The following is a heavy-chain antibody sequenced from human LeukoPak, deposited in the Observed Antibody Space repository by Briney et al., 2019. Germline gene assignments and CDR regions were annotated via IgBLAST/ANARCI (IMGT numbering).Heavy chain of an antibody. V-gene: IGHV4-34*01. J-gene: IGHJ4*02. CDR2: INHSEGT. CDR3: ARGEQPPVRDPIPFDS. CDR1: GGSFTGYY. Sequence: SETLSLTCAVSGGSFTGYYWSWIRQPPGKGLEWIGEINHSEGTNYNPSLKSRVTISVDTSKNQFSLQLYSVTAADTAVYYCARGEQPPVRDPIPFDSWGQGTLVSVSS. D-gene: IGHD1/OR15-1a*01.